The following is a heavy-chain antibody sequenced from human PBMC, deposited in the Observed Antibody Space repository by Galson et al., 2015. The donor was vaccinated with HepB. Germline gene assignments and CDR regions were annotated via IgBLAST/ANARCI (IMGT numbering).Heavy chain of an antibody. CDR3: ARGGSYGSGSYYRFPGTNWFDP. J-gene: IGHJ5*02. CDR2: IYYSGST. Sequence: TLSLTCTVSGGSISSGDYYWSWIRQPPGKGLEWIGYIYYSGSTYYNPSLKSRVTISVDTSKSQFSLKLSSVTAADTAVYYCARGGSYGSGSYYRFPGTNWFDPWGQGTLVTVSS. D-gene: IGHD3-10*01. CDR1: GGSISSGDYY. V-gene: IGHV4-30-4*01.